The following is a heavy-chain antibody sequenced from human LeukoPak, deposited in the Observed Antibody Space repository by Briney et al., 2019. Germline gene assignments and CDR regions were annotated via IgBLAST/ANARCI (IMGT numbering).Heavy chain of an antibody. V-gene: IGHV4-34*01. CDR3: ARAVAGTVFDY. J-gene: IGHJ4*02. Sequence: SETLSLTCAVYGGSFSGYYCSWIRQPPGKGLEWIGEINHSGSTNYNPSLKSRVTISVDTSKNQFSLKLSSVTAADTAVYYCARAVAGTVFDYWGQGTMVTVSS. CDR2: INHSGST. CDR1: GGSFSGYY. D-gene: IGHD6-19*01.